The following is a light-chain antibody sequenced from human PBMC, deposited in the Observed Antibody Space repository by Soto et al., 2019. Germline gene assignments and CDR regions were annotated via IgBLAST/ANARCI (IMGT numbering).Light chain of an antibody. J-gene: IGLJ3*02. Sequence: QSVLTQSPSVSGAPGQRVTISCTGSSSNIGAHYDVHWYQQLPGTAPKLLIYRNSNRPSGVPDRFSGAKSGTSASLAITGLQAGDEADYYCQSYDSRLSGPVFGGGTKVTVL. CDR1: SSNIGAHYD. CDR2: RNS. V-gene: IGLV1-40*01. CDR3: QSYDSRLSGPV.